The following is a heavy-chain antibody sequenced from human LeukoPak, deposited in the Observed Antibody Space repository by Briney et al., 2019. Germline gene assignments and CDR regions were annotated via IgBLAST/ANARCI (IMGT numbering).Heavy chain of an antibody. CDR2: IVVGSGNT. D-gene: IGHD1-20*01. CDR3: ARDFFPRGARITGTTCDY. V-gene: IGHV1-58*02. CDR1: GFTFTSSA. J-gene: IGHJ4*02. Sequence: ASVKVSCKASGFTFTSSAMQWVRQARGQRLEWIGWIVVGSGNTNYAQKFQERVTITRDMSTSTAYMELSSLRAEDTAVYYCARDFFPRGARITGTTCDYWGQGTLVTVSS.